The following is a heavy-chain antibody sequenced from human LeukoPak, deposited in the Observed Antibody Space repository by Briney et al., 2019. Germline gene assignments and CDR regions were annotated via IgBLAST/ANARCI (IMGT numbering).Heavy chain of an antibody. Sequence: SETLSLTCTVSGGSISSYYWSWIRQPPGTGLEWIGYIYYSGSTNYNPSLKSRVTISVDTSKNQFSLKLSSVTAADTAVYYCARQSISGSSLSYFDYGGQGTLVNVSS. J-gene: IGHJ4*02. CDR1: GGSISSYY. D-gene: IGHD3-22*01. V-gene: IGHV4-59*01. CDR3: ARQSISGSSLSYFDY. CDR2: IYYSGST.